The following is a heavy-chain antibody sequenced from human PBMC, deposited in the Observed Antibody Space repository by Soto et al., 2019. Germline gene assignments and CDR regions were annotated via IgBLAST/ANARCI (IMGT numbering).Heavy chain of an antibody. Sequence: EVQLLESGGGLVQPGGSLRLSCAASGFTFSSYAMSWVRQAPGKGLEWVSAISGSGGSTYYADSVKGRFTISRDNSKNTLYLQMNSLRAEDTAVYYCAKNSWDYLALWFGELSTAFDYWGQGTLVTVSS. CDR1: GFTFSSYA. V-gene: IGHV3-23*01. CDR2: ISGSGGST. CDR3: AKNSWDYLALWFGELSTAFDY. D-gene: IGHD3-10*01. J-gene: IGHJ4*02.